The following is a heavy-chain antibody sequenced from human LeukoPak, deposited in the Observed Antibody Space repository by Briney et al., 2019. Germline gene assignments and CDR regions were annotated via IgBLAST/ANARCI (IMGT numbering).Heavy chain of an antibody. V-gene: IGHV4-59*05. D-gene: IGHD2-21*02. CDR3: ARNDAKMVTVDY. CDR1: GASISTYY. CDR2: IHYGANT. Sequence: SETLSLTCTVSGASISTYYWSWIRQPPGKGLEWIGSIHYGANTYRNPSLKSRVTISMDTSKNHFSLSLSSVTAADTAVYYCARNDAKMVTVDYWGQGTLVTVSS. J-gene: IGHJ4*02.